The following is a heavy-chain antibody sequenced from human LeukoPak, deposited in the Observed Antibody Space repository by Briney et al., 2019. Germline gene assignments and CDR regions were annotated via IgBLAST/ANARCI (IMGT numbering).Heavy chain of an antibody. CDR3: TRGGDYFGVDY. J-gene: IGHJ4*02. CDR2: IRSKANSYAT. V-gene: IGHV3-73*01. CDR1: GFTFSGSA. Sequence: GGSLRLSCAASGFTFSGSAMHWVRQASGKGLEWVGRIRSKANSYATAYAASVKGRFTISRDDSKNTAYLQMNSLKTEDTAVYYCTRGGDYFGVDYWGQGTLVTVSS. D-gene: IGHD4-17*01.